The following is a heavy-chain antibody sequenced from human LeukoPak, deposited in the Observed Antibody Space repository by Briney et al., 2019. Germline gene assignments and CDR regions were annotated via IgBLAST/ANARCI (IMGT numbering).Heavy chain of an antibody. D-gene: IGHD2-2*01. CDR2: VSTDGSNQ. V-gene: IGHV3-30-3*01. J-gene: IGHJ4*02. Sequence: GGSLRLSCAASGFTFRSFAMHWVRQAPGKGLEWVAVVSTDGSNQYYADSVKGRFTISRDNSKNTLYLQMNSLRVEDTAVYYCAKELAPYYQLHQDWGQGTLVTVSS. CDR3: AKELAPYYQLHQD. CDR1: GFTFRSFA.